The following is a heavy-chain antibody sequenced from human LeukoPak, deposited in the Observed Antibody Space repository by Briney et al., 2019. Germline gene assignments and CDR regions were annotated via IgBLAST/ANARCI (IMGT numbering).Heavy chain of an antibody. J-gene: IGHJ6*03. CDR1: GGTFSSCA. CDR3: ARELQADYYYYMDV. CDR2: IIPIFGTA. D-gene: IGHD6-19*01. Sequence: SVKVSCKASGGTFSSCAISWVRQAPGQGLEWMGGIIPIFGTANYAQKFQGRVTITTDESTSTAYMELSSLRSEDTAVYYCARELQADYYYYMDVWGKGTTVTVSS. V-gene: IGHV1-69*05.